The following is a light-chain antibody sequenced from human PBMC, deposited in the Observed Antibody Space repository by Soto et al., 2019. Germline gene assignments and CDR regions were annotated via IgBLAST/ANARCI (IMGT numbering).Light chain of an antibody. CDR2: GAT. Sequence: DFQMTQSPSSLSASVGGRVTITCRASQGFSNYLAWYQQKPGEVPKLLISGATTLQPGVPSRFSGTVYGTHFTLSISSLQPEDAAYYYCQRYNTAPLTFGGGTKVDIK. CDR1: QGFSNY. V-gene: IGKV1-27*01. J-gene: IGKJ4*01. CDR3: QRYNTAPLT.